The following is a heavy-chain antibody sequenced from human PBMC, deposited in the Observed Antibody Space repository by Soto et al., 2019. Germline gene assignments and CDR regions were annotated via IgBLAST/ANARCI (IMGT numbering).Heavy chain of an antibody. Sequence: SQTLSLTCAISGDSVSSNSAAWNWIRQSPSRGLEWLGRTYYRSKWYNDYAVSVKSRITINPDTSKNQISLKLSSVTAADTAVYYCARRTRRNNRNTGPVGIWFDPWGQGTLVTVSS. CDR2: TYYRSKWYN. CDR3: ARRTRRNNRNTGPVGIWFDP. D-gene: IGHD1-1*01. V-gene: IGHV6-1*01. J-gene: IGHJ5*02. CDR1: GDSVSSNSAA.